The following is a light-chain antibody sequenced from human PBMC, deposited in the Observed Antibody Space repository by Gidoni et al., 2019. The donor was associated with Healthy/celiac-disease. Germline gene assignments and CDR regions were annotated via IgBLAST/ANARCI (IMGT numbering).Light chain of an antibody. Sequence: QSVLTQPPSVSAAPGQKVTISCSGSTSNVGDNFVSWYQQPPGTAPKHLIYENNKRPSGIPDRFAGSKSGTSATLDITGLQTGDEADYYCGAWDKSLSAGVFGGGTKVTVL. CDR1: TSNVGDNF. CDR3: GAWDKSLSAGV. J-gene: IGLJ2*01. CDR2: ENN. V-gene: IGLV1-51*02.